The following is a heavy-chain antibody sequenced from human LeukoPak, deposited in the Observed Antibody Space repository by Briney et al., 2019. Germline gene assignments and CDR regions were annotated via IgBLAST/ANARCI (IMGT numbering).Heavy chain of an antibody. CDR3: ARTAVGYSYGFGVLYFDY. D-gene: IGHD5-18*01. CDR2: IYSGGST. J-gene: IGHJ4*02. CDR1: GFTVKSNY. V-gene: IGHV3-66*01. Sequence: GSLRLPCAASGFTVKSNYISWVRQAPRKGLEVVSVIYSGGSTYCADSVKGRFTISRDNSKNTLYLQMNSLRAEDTAVYYCARTAVGYSYGFGVLYFDYWGQGTLVTVSS.